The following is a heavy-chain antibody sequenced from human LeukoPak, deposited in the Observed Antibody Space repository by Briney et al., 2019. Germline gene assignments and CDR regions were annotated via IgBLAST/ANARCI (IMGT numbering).Heavy chain of an antibody. CDR2: IYTSGST. CDR3: ASILRLDYYGSGEL. V-gene: IGHV4-4*08. Sequence: SETLSLTCTVSGGSISSYYWSWIRQPPGKGLEWIGRIYTSGSTNYNPSLKSRVTISVDTSKNRFSLKLSAVTAADTAVYYCASILRLDYYGSGELWGQGTLVTVSS. CDR1: GGSISSYY. J-gene: IGHJ4*02. D-gene: IGHD3-10*01.